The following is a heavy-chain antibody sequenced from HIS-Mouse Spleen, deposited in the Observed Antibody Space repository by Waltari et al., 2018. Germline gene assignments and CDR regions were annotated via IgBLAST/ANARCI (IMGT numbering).Heavy chain of an antibody. J-gene: IGHJ2*01. CDR2: MNPKGGNT. CDR3: ARGLEGYFDL. V-gene: IGHV1-8*01. CDR1: GYTFTSYD. Sequence: QVQLVQSGAEVKKPGASVQVSCKASGYTFTSYDINWVRQATGQGLEWMGRMNPKGGNTGDAQKFQGRVTMTMTTSISTAYMELSSLRSEDTAVYYCARGLEGYFDLWGRGTLVTVSS.